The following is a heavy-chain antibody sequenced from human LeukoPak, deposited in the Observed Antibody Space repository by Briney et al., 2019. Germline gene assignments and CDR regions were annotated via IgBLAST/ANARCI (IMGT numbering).Heavy chain of an antibody. V-gene: IGHV3-11*01. Sequence: GGSLRLSCAASGFTFSDYYMSWIRQAPGKGLEWVSYISSSGSTIYYADSVKGRFTISRDNAKNSLYLQMNSLRAEDTAVYYCAGDQLRYSGSYSLAYWGQGTLVTVSS. J-gene: IGHJ4*02. CDR2: ISSSGSTI. D-gene: IGHD1-26*01. CDR1: GFTFSDYY. CDR3: AGDQLRYSGSYSLAY.